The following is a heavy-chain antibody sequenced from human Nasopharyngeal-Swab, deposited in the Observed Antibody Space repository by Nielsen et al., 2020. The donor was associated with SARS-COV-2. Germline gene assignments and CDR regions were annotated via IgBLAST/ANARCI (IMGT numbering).Heavy chain of an antibody. J-gene: IGHJ4*02. CDR2: INSDGSST. CDR3: ARGPIWESGYRGLDY. V-gene: IGHV3-74*01. CDR1: GFTLSSYW. D-gene: IGHD3-3*01. Sequence: GESLKISCAASGFTLSSYWMHWVRQAPGKGLVWVSRINSDGSSTSYADSVKGRFTISRDNAKNTLYLQMNSLRAEDTAVYYCARGPIWESGYRGLDYWGQGTLVTVSS.